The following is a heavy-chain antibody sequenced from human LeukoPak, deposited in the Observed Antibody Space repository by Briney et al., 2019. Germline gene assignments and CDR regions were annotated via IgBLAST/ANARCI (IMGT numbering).Heavy chain of an antibody. CDR3: ARDFGSGWYVTATIYFDY. J-gene: IGHJ4*02. V-gene: IGHV3-30-3*01. D-gene: IGHD6-19*01. Sequence: GGALRVSCAASGFTFSSYAMHGVREAPGKRVGWGAAISYEGSNKYYADSVKGPFTISRDNSKNTLYLQMNSLRAEKTAVYYCARDFGSGWYVTATIYFDYWGQGTLVTVSS. CDR1: GFTFSSYA. CDR2: ISYEGSNK.